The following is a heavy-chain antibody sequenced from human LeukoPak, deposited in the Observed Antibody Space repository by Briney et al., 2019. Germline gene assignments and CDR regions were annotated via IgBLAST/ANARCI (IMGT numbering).Heavy chain of an antibody. V-gene: IGHV3-30*04. CDR3: AREVEDVRWLRLYNWFDP. CDR1: GFTFSSYA. Sequence: GRSLRLSCAASGFTFSSYAMHWVRQAPGKGLEWATVISYDGSNKYYADSVKGRFTISRDNSKNTLYLQMNSLRAEDTAVYYCAREVEDVRWLRLYNWFDPWGQGTLVTVSS. J-gene: IGHJ5*02. D-gene: IGHD5-12*01. CDR2: ISYDGSNK.